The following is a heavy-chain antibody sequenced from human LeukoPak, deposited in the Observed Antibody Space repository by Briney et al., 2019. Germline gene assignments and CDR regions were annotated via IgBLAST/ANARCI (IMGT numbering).Heavy chain of an antibody. Sequence: PSETLSLTCAVYGGSFNTYYWSWIRQPPGKGLEWIGEINHSGSTNYNPSLKSRVTISVDTSKNQFSLKLSSVTAADTAVYYCARLYDSSGYSYWYFDLWGRGTLVTVSS. CDR2: INHSGST. J-gene: IGHJ2*01. CDR1: GGSFNTYY. CDR3: ARLYDSSGYSYWYFDL. V-gene: IGHV4-34*01. D-gene: IGHD3-22*01.